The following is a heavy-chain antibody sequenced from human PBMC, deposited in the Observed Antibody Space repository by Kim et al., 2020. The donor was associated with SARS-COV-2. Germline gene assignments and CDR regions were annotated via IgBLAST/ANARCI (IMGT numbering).Heavy chain of an antibody. D-gene: IGHD1-26*01. CDR2: IWYDGSNK. V-gene: IGHV3-33*01. CDR1: GFTFSSYG. CDR3: ARATENWFDP. J-gene: IGHJ5*02. Sequence: GGSLRLSCAASGFTFSSYGMHWVRQAPGKGLEGVAVIWYDGSNKYYADSVKGRFTISRDNSKNTLYLQMNSLRAEDTAVYYCARATENWFDPWGQGTLVTVSS.